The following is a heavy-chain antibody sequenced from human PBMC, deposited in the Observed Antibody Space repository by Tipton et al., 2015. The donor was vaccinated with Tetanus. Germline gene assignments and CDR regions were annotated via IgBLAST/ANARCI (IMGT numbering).Heavy chain of an antibody. J-gene: IGHJ4*02. CDR1: GFTFSNYA. CDR3: AKETFWCSGGSCYSGEAY. V-gene: IGHV3-23*01. Sequence: SLRLSCAASGFTFSNYAMSWVRQAPGKGLEWVSGISVSGGSTSYADSVGGRFTISRDNSKKVLYLQMNSLRAEDTAVYYCAKETFWCSGGSCYSGEAYWGQGTLVTVSS. D-gene: IGHD2-15*01. CDR2: ISVSGGST.